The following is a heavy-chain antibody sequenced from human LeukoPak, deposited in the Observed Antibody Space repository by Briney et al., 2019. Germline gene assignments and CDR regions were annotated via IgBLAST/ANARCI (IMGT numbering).Heavy chain of an antibody. J-gene: IGHJ3*02. CDR3: ARDPYYDILTGYLIRGTFDI. V-gene: IGHV4-4*07. CDR2: MYTSGTT. Sequence: PSETLSLTCTVSGDSIGSYYWSWIRQSAGKGLEWIGRMYTSGTTDYNPSLKSRVTMSVDTSKNQFSPKLNSVTAADTAVYYCARDPYYDILTGYLIRGTFDIWGLGTMVTVSS. D-gene: IGHD3-9*01. CDR1: GDSIGSYY.